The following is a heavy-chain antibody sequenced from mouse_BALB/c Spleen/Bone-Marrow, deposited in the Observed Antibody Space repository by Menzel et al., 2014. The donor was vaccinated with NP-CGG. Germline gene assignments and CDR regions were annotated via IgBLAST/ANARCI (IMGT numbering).Heavy chain of an antibody. D-gene: IGHD2-3*01. V-gene: IGHV5-17*02. J-gene: IGHJ2*01. CDR2: ISGGTSTI. CDR3: VRGGYYVPSYFDS. Sequence: EVQLVESGGGLVQPGGSRKLSCAASGFTFRSFGMHWARQAPEKGLEWVAYISGGTSTIYYADTVKGRFTISRDNPNNTLFLQVTSLRSEDTAMYYCVRGGYYVPSYFDSWGQGTTLTVSS. CDR1: GFTFRSFG.